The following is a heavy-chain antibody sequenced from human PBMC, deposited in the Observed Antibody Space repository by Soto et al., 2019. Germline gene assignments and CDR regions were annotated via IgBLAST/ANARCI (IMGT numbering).Heavy chain of an antibody. CDR1: GGSISSYY. CDR3: ARDNYYDSSGYSYFDY. J-gene: IGHJ4*02. D-gene: IGHD3-22*01. CDR2: IYYSGST. Sequence: SETLSLTCTVSGGSISSYYWSWIRQPPGKGLEWIGYIYYSGSTNYNPSLKSRVTISVDTSKNQYSLKLSSVTAADTAVYYCARDNYYDSSGYSYFDYWGQGTLVTVS. V-gene: IGHV4-59*01.